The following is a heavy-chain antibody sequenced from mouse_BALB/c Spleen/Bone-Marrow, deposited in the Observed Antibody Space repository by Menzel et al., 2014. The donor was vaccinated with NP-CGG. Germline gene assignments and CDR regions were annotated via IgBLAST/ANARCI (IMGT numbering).Heavy chain of an antibody. CDR2: ISYSGGT. Sequence: EVMLVESGPGLVKPSQSLSLTCTVTGYSITSDYAWNWIRQFPGNKLEWMGYISYSGGTSYNPSLKSRISITRDTSKNQFFPQLNSVTTEDTATYYCARQRELGRCYFDYWGQGTTLTVSS. D-gene: IGHD4-1*01. CDR1: GYSITSDYA. V-gene: IGHV3-2*02. J-gene: IGHJ2*01. CDR3: ARQRELGRCYFDY.